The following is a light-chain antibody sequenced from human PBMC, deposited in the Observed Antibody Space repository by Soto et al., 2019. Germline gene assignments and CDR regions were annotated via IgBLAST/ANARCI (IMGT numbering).Light chain of an antibody. CDR3: SSYAGSNNYV. Sequence: QSVLTQPPSASGSPGQSVTISCTGTSGDVGGYNYVSWYQQHPGKAPKLMIYEVSKRPSGVPDRFSGSKSGNTASLTVSGLQAEDEADYYCSSYAGSNNYVFGTGTEVTVL. CDR1: SGDVGGYNY. CDR2: EVS. V-gene: IGLV2-8*01. J-gene: IGLJ1*01.